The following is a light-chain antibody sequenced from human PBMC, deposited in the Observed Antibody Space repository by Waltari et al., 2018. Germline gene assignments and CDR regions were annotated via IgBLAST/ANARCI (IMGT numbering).Light chain of an antibody. CDR1: SGSVSTSYY. CDR3: VLYMGSGIWV. J-gene: IGLJ3*02. V-gene: IGLV8-61*01. CDR2: STN. Sequence: QTVVTQEPSFSVSPGGTVTLTCGLSSGSVSTSYYPSWYQQTPGQAPRTLIYSTNPRSSGVPDRSSGSILGNKAALTITGAQADDESDYYCVLYMGSGIWVFGGGTKLTVL.